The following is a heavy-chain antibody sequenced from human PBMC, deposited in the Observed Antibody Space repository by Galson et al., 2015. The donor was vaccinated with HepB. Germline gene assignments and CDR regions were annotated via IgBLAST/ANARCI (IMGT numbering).Heavy chain of an antibody. CDR3: ARRTNFLEYSRHPFDI. D-gene: IGHD6-6*01. CDR1: GGTFSSYA. J-gene: IGHJ3*02. CDR2: IIPILGIA. V-gene: IGHV1-69*04. Sequence: SVKVSCKASGGTFSSYAISWVRQAPGQGLEWMGRIIPILGIANYAQKFQGRVTITADKSTSTAYMELSSLRSEDRAVYYWARRTNFLEYSRHPFDIWGQGTMVTVSS.